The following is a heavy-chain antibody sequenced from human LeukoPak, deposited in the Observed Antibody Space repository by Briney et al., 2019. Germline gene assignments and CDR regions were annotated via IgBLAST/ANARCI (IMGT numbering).Heavy chain of an antibody. CDR3: ATSLGGYNTDY. J-gene: IGHJ4*02. CDR1: GFTVSTNY. D-gene: IGHD5-24*01. V-gene: IGHV3-66*01. CDR2: IYRSGGT. Sequence: GGSLRLSCAASGFTVSTNYVSWVRQAPGKGLEGVSVIYRSGGTAYAESVKDRFSISRDNSKNTVYLHVNSLRAEDTAVYYCATSLGGYNTDYWGQGTLVSVSS.